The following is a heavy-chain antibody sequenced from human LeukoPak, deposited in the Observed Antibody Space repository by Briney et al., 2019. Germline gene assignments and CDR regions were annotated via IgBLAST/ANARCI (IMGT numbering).Heavy chain of an antibody. J-gene: IGHJ6*04. Sequence: GASVKVSCKASGGTFSSYAISWVRQAPGQGLEWMGGTIPIFGTANYAQKFQGRVTITADESTSTAYMELSSLRSEDTAVYYCARVPHYNILPVYPDVYGMDVWGKGPTVTVSS. D-gene: IGHD3-9*01. CDR3: ARVPHYNILPVYPDVYGMDV. V-gene: IGHV1-69*13. CDR1: GGTFSSYA. CDR2: TIPIFGTA.